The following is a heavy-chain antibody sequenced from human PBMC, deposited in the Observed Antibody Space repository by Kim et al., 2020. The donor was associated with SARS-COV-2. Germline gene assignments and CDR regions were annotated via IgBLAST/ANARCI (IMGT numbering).Heavy chain of an antibody. Sequence: SETLSLTCTVSGGSISSSSYYWGWIRQPPGKGLEWIGSIYYSGSTYYNPSLKSRVTISVDTSKNQFSLKLSSVTAADTAVYYCARVLWFAGIDYWGQGTLVTVSS. J-gene: IGHJ4*02. D-gene: IGHD2-21*01. CDR2: IYYSGST. CDR1: GGSISSSSYY. V-gene: IGHV4-39*07. CDR3: ARVLWFAGIDY.